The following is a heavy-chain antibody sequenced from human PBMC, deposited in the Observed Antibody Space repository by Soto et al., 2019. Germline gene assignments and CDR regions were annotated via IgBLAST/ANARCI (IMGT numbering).Heavy chain of an antibody. J-gene: IGHJ5*02. D-gene: IGHD2-21*02. CDR3: ARVVTGDEAWFGH. CDR1: GYTFSNYG. V-gene: IGHV1-18*01. Sequence: ASVKVSCKTSGYTFSNYGITWVRQAPGQPLEWLGWISLYSDGTSYAQKFRGRVSMTTDTSTTTAYMELRSLRSDDTAVYYCARVVTGDEAWFGHWGQATLVTVSS. CDR2: ISLYSDGT.